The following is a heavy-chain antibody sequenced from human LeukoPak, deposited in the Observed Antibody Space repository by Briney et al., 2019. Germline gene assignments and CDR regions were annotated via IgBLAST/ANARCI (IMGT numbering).Heavy chain of an antibody. D-gene: IGHD3-10*01. CDR2: ISRNGGST. CDR1: GFTFDDYG. CDR3: ASSSNYYGSGSYYNEFSYYYMDV. Sequence: GGSLRLSCAASGFTFDDYGMSWVRHAPGKGLEWVSGISRNGGSTGYADSVKGRFTISRDNAKNSLYLQMNSLRAEDTALYYCASSSNYYGSGSYYNEFSYYYMDVWGKGTTVTVSS. V-gene: IGHV3-20*04. J-gene: IGHJ6*03.